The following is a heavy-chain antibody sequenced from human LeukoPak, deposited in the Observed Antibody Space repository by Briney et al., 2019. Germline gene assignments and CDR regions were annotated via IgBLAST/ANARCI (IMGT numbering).Heavy chain of an antibody. CDR1: GXTFSSYG. V-gene: IGHV3-33*01. D-gene: IGHD1-7*01. CDR2: IWYDGTNK. Sequence: GRSLRLSCAASGXTFSSYGMHWVRQAPGRGLEWVALIWYDGTNKYYADSVKGRFTVSRDNSKNTLYLQMNSLRPEDTAVYYCARDAAGTCLDYWGQGTLVTVSS. CDR3: ARDAAGTCLDY. J-gene: IGHJ4*02.